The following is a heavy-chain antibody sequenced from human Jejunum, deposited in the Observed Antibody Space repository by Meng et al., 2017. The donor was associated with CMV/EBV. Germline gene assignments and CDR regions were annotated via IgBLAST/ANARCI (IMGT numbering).Heavy chain of an antibody. D-gene: IGHD1-1*01. Sequence: VFSSRSDVSRWVRQAPGKGLEWLASIRFDGKNKYYATSVKGRFATSRDNFKKTVYLHMNSLRPEDTAVYYCAKISGSDNDNHALDFWGQGTMVTVSS. V-gene: IGHV3-30*02. CDR1: VFSSRSDV. CDR2: IRFDGKNK. J-gene: IGHJ3*01. CDR3: AKISGSDNDNHALDF.